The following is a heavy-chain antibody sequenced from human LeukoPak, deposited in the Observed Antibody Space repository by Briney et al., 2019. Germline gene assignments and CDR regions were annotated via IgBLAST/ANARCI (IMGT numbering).Heavy chain of an antibody. CDR3: ARVRWLQPDY. CDR1: GFTVSSNY. V-gene: IGHV3-53*01. CDR2: IYSGGST. D-gene: IGHD5-24*01. J-gene: IGHJ4*02. Sequence: GRSLRLSCAASGFTVSSNYMSWVRQAPGKGLEWVSVIYSGGSTYYADSVKGRFTISRDNSKNTLYLQMNSLRAEDTAVYYCARVRWLQPDYWGQGTLVTVSS.